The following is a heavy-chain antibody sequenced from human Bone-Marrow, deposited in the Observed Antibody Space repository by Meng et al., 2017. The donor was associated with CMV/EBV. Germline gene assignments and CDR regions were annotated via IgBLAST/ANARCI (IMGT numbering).Heavy chain of an antibody. D-gene: IGHD3-10*01. CDR1: GFTFSSYE. CDR2: ISSSGSTI. V-gene: IGHV3-48*03. Sequence: GGSLRLSCAASGFTFSSYEMNWVRQAPGKGLEWVSYISSSGSTIYYADSVKGRFTISRDNAKNSLYLQMNSLRAEDTAVYYCARGQRAVRGVDAFDIWGQATMATLSS. J-gene: IGHJ3*02. CDR3: ARGQRAVRGVDAFDI.